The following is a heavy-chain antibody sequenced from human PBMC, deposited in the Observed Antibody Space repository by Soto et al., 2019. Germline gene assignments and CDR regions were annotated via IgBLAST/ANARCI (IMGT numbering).Heavy chain of an antibody. D-gene: IGHD2-21*02. CDR2: IDPNDSGT. CDR3: AIRNCGGHCYSHFLS. J-gene: IGHJ5*02. Sequence: PGESLKICRNGSGYRFNSYWLIWVRQMPGKGLEWMGRIDPNDSGTKYSPSFEGQVTISADRSINTAYLEWSSLKAADTAMYYCAIRNCGGHCYSHFLSWGQGPLFSGST. V-gene: IGHV5-10-1*01. CDR1: GYRFNSYW.